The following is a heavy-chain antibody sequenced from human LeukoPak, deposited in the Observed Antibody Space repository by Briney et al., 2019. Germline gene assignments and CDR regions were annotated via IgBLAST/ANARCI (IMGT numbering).Heavy chain of an antibody. D-gene: IGHD6-13*01. J-gene: IGHJ4*02. CDR2: INHSGST. CDR3: ARLGLDPTRIDY. V-gene: IGHV4-34*01. CDR1: GGSFSGYY. Sequence: PSETLSLTCAVYGGSFSGYYWSWIRQPPGKGLEWIGEINHSGSTNYNPSLKSRVTISVDTSKNQFSLKLSSVTAADTAVYYCARLGLDPTRIDYWGQGTLVTVSS.